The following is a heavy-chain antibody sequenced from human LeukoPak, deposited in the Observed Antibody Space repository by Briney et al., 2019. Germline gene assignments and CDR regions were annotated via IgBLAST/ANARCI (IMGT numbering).Heavy chain of an antibody. J-gene: IGHJ4*02. CDR1: GFTFSSYE. V-gene: IGHV3-48*03. CDR2: ISSSGSTI. CDR3: ARDFQWLADY. D-gene: IGHD6-19*01. Sequence: GGSLRLSCAASGFTFSSYEMNWVRQAPGKGLEWVSYISSSGSTIYYADSVRGRFTISRDNAKNSLYLQMNSLRAEDTAVYYCARDFQWLADYWGQGTLVTVSS.